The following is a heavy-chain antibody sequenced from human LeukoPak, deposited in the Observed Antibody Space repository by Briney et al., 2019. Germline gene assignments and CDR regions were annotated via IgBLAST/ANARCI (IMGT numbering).Heavy chain of an antibody. CDR2: IYYSGST. CDR1: GGSISSYY. V-gene: IGHV4-59*01. D-gene: IGHD3-22*01. Sequence: PSETLPLTCTVSGGSISSYYWSWIRQPPGKGLEWIGYIYYSGSTNYNPSLKSRVTISVDTSKNQFSLKLSSVTAADTAVYYCARVSYYDSSGYLDDFDIWGRGTISIVSS. J-gene: IGHJ3*02. CDR3: ARVSYYDSSGYLDDFDI.